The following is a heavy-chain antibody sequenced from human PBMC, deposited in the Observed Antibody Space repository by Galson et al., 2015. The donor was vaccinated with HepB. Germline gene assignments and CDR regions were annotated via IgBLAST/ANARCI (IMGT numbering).Heavy chain of an antibody. Sequence: SLRLSCAASGFTFSSYAMSWVRQAPGKGLEWVSAISGSGGSTYYADSVKGRFTISRDNSKNTLYLQMNSLRAEDTAVYYCAKSKGVAGSLFGFDYWGQGTLVTVSS. D-gene: IGHD6-19*01. CDR1: GFTFSSYA. V-gene: IGHV3-23*01. J-gene: IGHJ4*02. CDR3: AKSKGVAGSLFGFDY. CDR2: ISGSGGST.